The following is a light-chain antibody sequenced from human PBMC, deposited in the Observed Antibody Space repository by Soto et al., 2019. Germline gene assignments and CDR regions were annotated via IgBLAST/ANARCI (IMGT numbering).Light chain of an antibody. CDR2: GAS. J-gene: IGKJ1*01. CDR3: EQYDNWWT. V-gene: IGKV3-15*01. Sequence: EIVMTQSPATLSVSPGERATLSCRASQSVNNKLAWFQQKAGQGPRLLIYGASTRATDIPARFSGSGSGTEFTLTISSLQSEDFAVYFCEQYDNWWTVSQGTKVDIK. CDR1: QSVNNK.